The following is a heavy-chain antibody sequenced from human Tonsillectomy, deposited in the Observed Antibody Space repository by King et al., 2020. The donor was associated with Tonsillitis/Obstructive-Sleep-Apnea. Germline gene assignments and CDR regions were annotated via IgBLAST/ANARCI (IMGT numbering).Heavy chain of an antibody. V-gene: IGHV3-21*03. Sequence: VQLVESGGGLVKPGGSLRLSCAASGFTFSSYSMNWVRQAPGKGLEWVSSISSSSSYIYYADSVKGRFTISRDNAKNSLYLQMNSLRAEDTAVYYCARVEDYDFWSGPAFDIWGQGTMVTVSS. CDR1: GFTFSSYS. CDR3: ARVEDYDFWSGPAFDI. CDR2: ISSSSSYI. D-gene: IGHD3-3*01. J-gene: IGHJ3*02.